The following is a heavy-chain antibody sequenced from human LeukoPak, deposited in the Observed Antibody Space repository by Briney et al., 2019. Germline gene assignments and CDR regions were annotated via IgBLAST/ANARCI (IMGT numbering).Heavy chain of an antibody. CDR1: GFAFSSYH. Sequence: GGSLRLSCVGSGFAFSSYHLSWVRQIPGKGLDWLSVVTANSDNIYYADSVKGRFTISRDNSKDTLYLQMNGLRAEDSALYYCANLQKGNYKANFWGQGTLVTVSS. J-gene: IGHJ4*02. D-gene: IGHD3-10*01. CDR3: ANLQKGNYKANF. V-gene: IGHV3-23*01. CDR2: VTANSDNI.